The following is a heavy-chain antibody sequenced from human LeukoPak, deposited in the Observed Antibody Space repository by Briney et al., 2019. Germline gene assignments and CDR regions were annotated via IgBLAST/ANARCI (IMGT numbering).Heavy chain of an antibody. Sequence: PGGSLRLSCTVSGFTVSSNSMSWVRQAPGKGLEWVSFIYTTGNTHNSDSVKGRFTISRDSSKNTLYLQMNSLRAEDTAVYYCARLLAYGSGGEAFDYWGQGSLVTVSS. CDR1: GFTVSSNS. J-gene: IGHJ4*02. V-gene: IGHV3-53*01. CDR2: IYTTGNT. CDR3: ARLLAYGSGGEAFDY. D-gene: IGHD3-10*01.